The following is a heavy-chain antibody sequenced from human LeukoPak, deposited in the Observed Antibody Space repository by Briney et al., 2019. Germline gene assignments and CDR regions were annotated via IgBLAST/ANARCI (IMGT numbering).Heavy chain of an antibody. Sequence: ASVKVSCKASGYTFSDYHIHWLRQAPGQGLEWMGWSNPSSGGTNYAEKFHGRVTMTRDTSTNTAYMELSRLRSDDTAVYFCTRVRALAAAGTGARYFQDWGQGTLVTVS. CDR3: TRVRALAAAGTGARYFQD. J-gene: IGHJ1*01. CDR2: SNPSSGGT. V-gene: IGHV1-2*02. CDR1: GYTFSDYH. D-gene: IGHD6-13*01.